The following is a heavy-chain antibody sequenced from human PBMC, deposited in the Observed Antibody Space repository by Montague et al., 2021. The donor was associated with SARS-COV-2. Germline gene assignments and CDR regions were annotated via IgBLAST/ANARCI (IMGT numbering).Heavy chain of an antibody. D-gene: IGHD3-10*01. CDR1: GDSVSNDRYY. V-gene: IGHV4-39*01. CDR3: ARSGMIRGVFTSWFDP. CDR2: IYFLGNT. Sequence: SETLSLTCTVSGDSVSNDRYYWGWIRQSPGKGLEWIGTIYFLGNTYYSPSLKSRVTMSVDTSKNQLPLRLTSVTASDTAIYYCARSGMIRGVFTSWFDPWGQGTLVTVSS. J-gene: IGHJ5*02.